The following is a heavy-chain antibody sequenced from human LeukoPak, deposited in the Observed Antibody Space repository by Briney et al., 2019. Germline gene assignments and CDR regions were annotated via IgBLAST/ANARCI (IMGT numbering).Heavy chain of an antibody. Sequence: PSETLSLTCAVSSYSISSGSYWGWIRQSPGKGLEWVGSIFHSGNSYYNPSLKSRLTMSVNTSKNQFSLKLTSVTAADTALYYCARVTYVDDMLYQYFDYWGQGILVTVSS. CDR1: SYSISSGSY. V-gene: IGHV4-38-2*01. CDR2: IFHSGNS. J-gene: IGHJ4*02. D-gene: IGHD4-17*01. CDR3: ARVTYVDDMLYQYFDY.